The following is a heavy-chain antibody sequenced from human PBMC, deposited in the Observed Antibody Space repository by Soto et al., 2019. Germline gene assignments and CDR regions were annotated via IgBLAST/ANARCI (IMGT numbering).Heavy chain of an antibody. V-gene: IGHV3-72*01. J-gene: IGHJ4*02. CDR2: TRNKANSYTT. CDR1: GFTFSDHY. CDR3: ALGAALGDY. D-gene: IGHD3-10*01. Sequence: EVQLVESGGGLVQPGGSLRLSCAASGFTFSDHYMDWVRQAPGKGLAWVGRTRNKANSYTTEYAASVKGRFTISRDDSKNSLYLQMNSLKTEDTAVYYCALGAALGDYWGQGTLVTVSS.